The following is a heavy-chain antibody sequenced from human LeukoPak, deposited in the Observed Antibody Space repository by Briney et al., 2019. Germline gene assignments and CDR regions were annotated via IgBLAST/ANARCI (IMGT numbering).Heavy chain of an antibody. CDR3: ERVPLRCLEPFDY. J-gene: IGHJ4*02. CDR2: INHSGGA. CDR1: GGSFIGYY. Sequence: SETLSLTFAVSGGSFIGYYWSWIRQPPGKGLEWIGEINHSGGANYNPSLKSRVTISADTSKSQFSLKLGSVTAADTAVYYCERVPLRCLEPFDYWGQGTLVTVSS. V-gene: IGHV4-34*01. D-gene: IGHD3-3*01.